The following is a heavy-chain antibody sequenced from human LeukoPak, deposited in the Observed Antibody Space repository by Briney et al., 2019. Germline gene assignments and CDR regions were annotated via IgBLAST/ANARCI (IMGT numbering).Heavy chain of an antibody. V-gene: IGHV3-30*02. D-gene: IGHD1-26*01. Sequence: GGSLRLSCAASGFTFSSYGMHWVPQAPGKGLEWVAFIRYDGSNKYYADSVKGRFTISRDNSKNTLYLQMNSLRAEDTAVYYCAKDTAPGSIVGATEYFDYWGQGTLVTVSS. CDR2: IRYDGSNK. CDR1: GFTFSSYG. CDR3: AKDTAPGSIVGATEYFDY. J-gene: IGHJ4*02.